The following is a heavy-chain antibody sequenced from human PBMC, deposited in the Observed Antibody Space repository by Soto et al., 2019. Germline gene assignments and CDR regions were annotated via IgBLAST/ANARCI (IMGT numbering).Heavy chain of an antibody. Sequence: SGPTLVNPTQTLTLTCTFSGFSLSTSGVGVGWIRQPPGKALEWLALIYWDDDKRYSPSLKSRLTITKDTSKNQVVLTMTNMDPLDTATSYCAPRRLKYYYDSTFDPWGQGTLVTVSS. V-gene: IGHV2-5*02. CDR2: IYWDDDK. CDR3: APRRLKYYYDSTFDP. CDR1: GFSLSTSGVG. J-gene: IGHJ5*02. D-gene: IGHD3-22*01.